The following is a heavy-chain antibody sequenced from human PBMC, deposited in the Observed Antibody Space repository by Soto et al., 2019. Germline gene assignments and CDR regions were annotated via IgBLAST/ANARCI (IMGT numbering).Heavy chain of an antibody. J-gene: IGHJ3*02. CDR1: GYTFTSYD. D-gene: IGHD3-22*01. CDR3: ARGAYYDSSGYYYFHAFDI. Sequence: ASVKVSCKASGYTFTSYDINWVRQATGQGLEWMGWMNPNSGNTGYAQKFQGRVTMTRNTSISTAYMELSGLRSEDTAVYYCARGAYYDSSGYYYFHAFDIWGQGTMVTVS. V-gene: IGHV1-8*01. CDR2: MNPNSGNT.